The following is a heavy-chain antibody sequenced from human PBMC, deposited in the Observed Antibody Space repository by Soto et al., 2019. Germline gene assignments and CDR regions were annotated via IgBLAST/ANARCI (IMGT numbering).Heavy chain of an antibody. D-gene: IGHD3-10*01. CDR2: VHHSWGS. CDR3: ARQGFGPLHGLVDV. Sequence: QVQLQESGPGLVKPSETLSLSCTVSGGSISSYYWSWFRQSPGKRMEWIGYVHHSWGSSYNPSLQSRVPISLDTSKSQFSLKVPSVTATDTAVYYCARQGFGPLHGLVDVWGQGTTVTVSS. CDR1: GGSISSYY. J-gene: IGHJ6*02. V-gene: IGHV4-59*08.